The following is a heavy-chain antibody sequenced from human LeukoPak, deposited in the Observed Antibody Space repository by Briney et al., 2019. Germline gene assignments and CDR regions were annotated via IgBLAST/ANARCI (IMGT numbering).Heavy chain of an antibody. D-gene: IGHD3-3*01. Sequence: PSETLSLTCTVSGDSISSSGYYWHWLRQHPGRGLEWIGYIYRSGSTYYNPSLKSRSIISLDPSKDQFSLKLTSVTAADTAVYYCSRDGAHGGFGHWGRGTLVTVSS. V-gene: IGHV4-31*02. CDR3: SRDGAHGGFGH. CDR2: IYRSGST. CDR1: GDSISSSGYY. J-gene: IGHJ4*02.